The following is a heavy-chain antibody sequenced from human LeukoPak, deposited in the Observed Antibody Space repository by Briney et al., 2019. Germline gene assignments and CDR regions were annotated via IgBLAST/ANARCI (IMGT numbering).Heavy chain of an antibody. D-gene: IGHD1-26*01. J-gene: IGHJ4*02. Sequence: GGSLRRSCAASGFTFNSYEMNWVRQAPGKGLEWVSYINSGGSAIYYADSVKGRFTISRDNAKNSLYLQMNSLRADDTAVYHCARGGSYVHYWGQGTLVTVSS. CDR2: INSGGSAI. CDR1: GFTFNSYE. CDR3: ARGGSYVHY. V-gene: IGHV3-48*03.